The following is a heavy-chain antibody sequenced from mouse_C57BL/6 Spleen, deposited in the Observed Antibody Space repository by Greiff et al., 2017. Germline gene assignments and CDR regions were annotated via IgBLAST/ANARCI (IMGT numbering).Heavy chain of an antibody. CDR2: IRNKANGYTT. Sequence: VMLVESGGGLVQPGGSLSLSCAASGFTFTAYYMRWVRQPPGKALEWLGFIRNKANGYTTEYSASVQGRFTISRDNSQSILYLQMNALRAEDSATYYCARYIGEENYYYAMDYWGQGTSVTVSS. V-gene: IGHV7-3*01. CDR3: ARYIGEENYYYAMDY. CDR1: GFTFTAYY. J-gene: IGHJ4*01.